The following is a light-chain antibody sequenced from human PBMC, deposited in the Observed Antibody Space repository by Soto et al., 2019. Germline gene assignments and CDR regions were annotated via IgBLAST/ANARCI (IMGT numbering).Light chain of an antibody. J-gene: IGKJ5*01. Sequence: DIQLTQSPSFLSASVGDRVTITCRASQGISSYLAWYQQKPGKAPKLLIYAASTLQSGVPSRFSGSGSGTEFTLPLSRLQPEDCATYYCQQLNSYPITFGQGTRLEIK. CDR1: QGISSY. CDR3: QQLNSYPIT. CDR2: AAS. V-gene: IGKV1-9*01.